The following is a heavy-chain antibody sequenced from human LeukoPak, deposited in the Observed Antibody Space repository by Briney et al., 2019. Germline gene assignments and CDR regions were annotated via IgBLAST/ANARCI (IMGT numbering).Heavy chain of an antibody. CDR2: IYYSGST. J-gene: IGHJ3*01. V-gene: IGHV4-30-4*01. CDR3: ARARGEGYYYDSSGP. D-gene: IGHD3-22*01. Sequence: SETLSLTCTVSGGSISSGDYYWSWIRQPPGKGLEWIGYIYYSGSTYYNPSLKSRVTISVDTSKNQFSLKLSSVTAADTAVYYCARARGEGYYYDSSGPWGQGTMVTVSP. CDR1: GGSISSGDYY.